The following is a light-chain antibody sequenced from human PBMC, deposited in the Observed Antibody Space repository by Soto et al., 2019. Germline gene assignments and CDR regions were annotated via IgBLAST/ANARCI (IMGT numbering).Light chain of an antibody. CDR1: VSDVGAYNF. J-gene: IGLJ3*02. V-gene: IGLV2-14*01. CDR2: QVD. Sequence: QSVLTQPASVSGSPGQSITISCSGSVSDVGAYNFVSWYQQHPGKAPKLLIYQVDNRPSGVSDRFSGSKSGNTASLTISGLQAEDEADYYCSSCTTSSSWVFGGGTKLTVL. CDR3: SSCTTSSSWV.